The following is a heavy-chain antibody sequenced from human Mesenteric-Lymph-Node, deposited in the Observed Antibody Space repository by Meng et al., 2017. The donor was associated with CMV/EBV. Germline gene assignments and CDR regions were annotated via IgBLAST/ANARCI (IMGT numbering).Heavy chain of an antibody. D-gene: IGHD6-13*01. V-gene: IGHV3-11*06. CDR3: ARYRYSSSWYRGKSFDY. Sequence: FTFSDYYISWLRQAPGKGLEWVSYISSSSSYTNYADSVKGRFTISRDNAKNSLYLQMNSLRAEDTAVYYCARYRYSSSWYRGKSFDYWGQGTLVTVSS. CDR2: ISSSSSYT. CDR1: FTFSDYY. J-gene: IGHJ4*02.